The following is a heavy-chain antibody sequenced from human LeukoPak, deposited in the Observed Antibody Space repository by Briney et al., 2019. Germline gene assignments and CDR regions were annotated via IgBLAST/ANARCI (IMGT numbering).Heavy chain of an antibody. V-gene: IGHV4-34*01. Sequence: PSETLSLTCAVYGGSFSGYYWSWIRQPPGKRLEWIGEINHSGSTNYNPSLKSRVTISVDTSKNQFSLKLSSVTAADTAVYYCARRRPGSSLRDYWGQGTLVIVSS. CDR2: INHSGST. D-gene: IGHD1-26*01. CDR1: GGSFSGYY. J-gene: IGHJ4*02. CDR3: ARRRPGSSLRDY.